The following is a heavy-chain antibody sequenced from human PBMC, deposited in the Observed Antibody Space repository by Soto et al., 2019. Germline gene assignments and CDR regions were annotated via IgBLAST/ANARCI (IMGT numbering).Heavy chain of an antibody. CDR1: GFTFSSYG. Sequence: QVQLVESGGGVVQPGRSLRLSCAASGFTFSSYGMHWVRQAPGKGLEWVAVISYDGSNKYYADYVKGRFTISRDNSKNTLYLQMNSLRAEDTAVYYCAKEFLSGYDSPLYYWGQGTLVTVSS. V-gene: IGHV3-30*18. CDR2: ISYDGSNK. J-gene: IGHJ4*02. D-gene: IGHD5-12*01. CDR3: AKEFLSGYDSPLYY.